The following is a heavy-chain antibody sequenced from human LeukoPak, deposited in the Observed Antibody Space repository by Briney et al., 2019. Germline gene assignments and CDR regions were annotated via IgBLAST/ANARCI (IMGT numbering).Heavy chain of an antibody. CDR1: GGSISSYY. J-gene: IGHJ4*02. CDR2: IYYSGST. D-gene: IGHD3-16*01. V-gene: IGHV4-59*01. Sequence: PSETLSLTCTVSGGSISSYYWSWIRQPPGKGLEWIGYIYYSGSTNYNPSLKSRVTISVDTSKNQFSLKLSSVTAADTAVYYCALGLSSEGGGFDYWGQGTLVTVSS. CDR3: ALGLSSEGGGFDY.